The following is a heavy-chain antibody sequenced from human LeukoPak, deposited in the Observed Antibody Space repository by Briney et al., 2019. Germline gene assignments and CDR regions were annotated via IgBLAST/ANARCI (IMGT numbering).Heavy chain of an antibody. Sequence: KPSETLSLTCTVSGGSISSSSYYWGWIRQPPGKGLEWIGSIYYSGSTYYNPSLKSRVTISVDTSKNQFSLKLSSVTAADTAVYYRARNPPAYYYDSRWYYHQGGYFDYWGQGTLVTVSS. CDR1: GGSISSSSYY. V-gene: IGHV4-39*01. CDR3: ARNPPAYYYDSRWYYHQGGYFDY. J-gene: IGHJ4*02. CDR2: IYYSGST. D-gene: IGHD3-22*01.